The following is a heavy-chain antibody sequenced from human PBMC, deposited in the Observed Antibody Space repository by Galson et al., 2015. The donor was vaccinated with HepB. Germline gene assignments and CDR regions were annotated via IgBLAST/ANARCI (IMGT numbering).Heavy chain of an antibody. CDR3: VKEVMGISGWAPFDY. D-gene: IGHD6-19*01. V-gene: IGHV3-64D*06. J-gene: IGHJ4*02. CDR2: ISSNGRNT. Sequence: SLRLSCAASGFNFSNNGMHWVRQAPGEGLEYVSAISSNGRNTYHADSVKGRFTIARDNSKNTLSLHMSSLKTEDTALYYCVKEVMGISGWAPFDYWGQGTLVTVSS. CDR1: GFNFSNNG.